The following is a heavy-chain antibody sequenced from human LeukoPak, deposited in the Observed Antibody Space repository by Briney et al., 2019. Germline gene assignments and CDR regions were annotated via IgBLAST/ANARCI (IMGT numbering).Heavy chain of an antibody. J-gene: IGHJ3*02. CDR3: AKALSGGEQRDAFDI. V-gene: IGHV3-30*02. Sequence: GGSLRLSFAASGFTFSCFGMHWVRPAPGKGPEWVAFIRYDGSNKYYADSVKGRFTISRDNSKNTLYLQMNSLRAEDTAVYYCAKALSGGEQRDAFDIWGQRTMVTVSS. D-gene: IGHD3-10*01. CDR2: IRYDGSNK. CDR1: GFTFSCFG.